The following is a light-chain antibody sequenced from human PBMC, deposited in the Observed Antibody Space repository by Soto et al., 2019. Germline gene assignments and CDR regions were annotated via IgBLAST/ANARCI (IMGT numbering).Light chain of an antibody. CDR1: QSVSSN. CDR2: VES. V-gene: IGKV3-15*01. Sequence: EIVMTQSPATLSVSPGERATLSCRASQSVSSNLAWYQQKPGQTPKLLIYVESTRATGIPARFSGSGSGTEFTLTISSLQSEDFEVYYCQQYNVWPLTFGGGTKVEFK. J-gene: IGKJ4*01. CDR3: QQYNVWPLT.